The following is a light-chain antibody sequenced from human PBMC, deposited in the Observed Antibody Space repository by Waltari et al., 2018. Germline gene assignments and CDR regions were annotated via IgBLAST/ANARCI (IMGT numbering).Light chain of an antibody. CDR2: STN. J-gene: IGLJ3*02. V-gene: IGLV8-61*01. CDR1: SGSVSTSYY. CDR3: VLYMGSGISV. Sequence: QTVVTQEPSFSVSPGGTVTLPCGLSSGSVSTSYYPSWYQQTPGQAPRTLIYSTNTRSSGFPDRFSGSILGNKAALTITGAQADDESDYYCVLYMGSGISVFGGGTKLTVL.